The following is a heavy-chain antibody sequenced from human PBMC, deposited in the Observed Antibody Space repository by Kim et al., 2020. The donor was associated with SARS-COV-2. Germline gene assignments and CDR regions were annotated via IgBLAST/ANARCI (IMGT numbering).Heavy chain of an antibody. J-gene: IGHJ4*02. D-gene: IGHD4-17*01. CDR2: IKSKTDGGTT. V-gene: IGHV3-15*01. Sequence: GGSLRLSCAASGFTFSNAWMSWVRQAPGKGLEWVGRIKSKTDGGTTDYAAPVKGRFTISRDDSKNTLYLQMNSLKTEDTAVYYCTTETWGGDYDRFGCLFDYWGQGTLVTVSS. CDR1: GFTFSNAW. CDR3: TTETWGGDYDRFGCLFDY.